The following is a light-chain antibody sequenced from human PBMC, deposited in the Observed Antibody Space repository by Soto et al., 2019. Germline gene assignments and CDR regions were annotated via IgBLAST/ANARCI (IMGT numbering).Light chain of an antibody. V-gene: IGKV1-12*01. Sequence: DIQMTQSPSSVSASVGDRVTISCRASEDINSRLAWYQQKPGNAPKLLTYAAFILQSGVPSRFSGYGSGTDFTLSISSLQPEDFATYYCQHADSFPLITFGQGTRLEIK. CDR3: QHADSFPLIT. CDR1: EDINSR. J-gene: IGKJ5*01. CDR2: AAF.